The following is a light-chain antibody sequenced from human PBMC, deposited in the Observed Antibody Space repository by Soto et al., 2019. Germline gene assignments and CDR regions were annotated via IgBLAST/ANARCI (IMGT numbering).Light chain of an antibody. CDR3: QQYDNLPPFT. CDR2: DAS. J-gene: IGKJ1*01. Sequence: EIVLTQSPATLSLSPGERATLSCRASQSVGRHLNWYRQKPGQAPRLLIYDASNLETGVPSRFSGSGSGTDFTFTISSLQPEDIATYYCQQYDNLPPFTFGQGTKVDIK. V-gene: IGKV3-11*01. CDR1: QSVGRH.